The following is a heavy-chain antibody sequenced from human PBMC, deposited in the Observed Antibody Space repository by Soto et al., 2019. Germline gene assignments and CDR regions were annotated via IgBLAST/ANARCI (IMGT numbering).Heavy chain of an antibody. D-gene: IGHD6-13*01. Sequence: SETLSLTCTVSGGPISSGGYYWSWIRQHPGKGLEWIGYIYYSGSTYYNPSLKSRVTISVDTSKNQFSLKLSSVTAADTAVYYCARDLGGSSWFYYGMDVWGQRTTVTVSS. CDR3: ARDLGGSSWFYYGMDV. J-gene: IGHJ6*02. CDR1: GGPISSGGYY. V-gene: IGHV4-31*03. CDR2: IYYSGST.